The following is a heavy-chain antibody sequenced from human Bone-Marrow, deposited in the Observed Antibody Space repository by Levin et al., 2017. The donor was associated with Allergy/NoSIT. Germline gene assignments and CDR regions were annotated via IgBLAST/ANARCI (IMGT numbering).Heavy chain of an antibody. V-gene: IGHV4-34*01. D-gene: IGHD6-19*01. J-gene: IGHJ3*02. CDR3: ARPSSSGWYDDAFDI. CDR1: GGSFSGYY. Sequence: SETLSLTCAVYGGSFSGYYWSWIRQPPGKGLEWIGEINHSGSTNYNPSLKSRVTISVDTSKNQFSLKLSSVTAADTAVYYCARPSSSGWYDDAFDIWGQGTMVTVSS. CDR2: INHSGST.